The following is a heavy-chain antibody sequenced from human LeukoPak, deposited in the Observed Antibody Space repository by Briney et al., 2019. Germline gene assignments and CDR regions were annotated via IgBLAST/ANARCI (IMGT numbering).Heavy chain of an antibody. Sequence: PGGSLRLSCAASGFTFSSYSMNWVRQAPGKGLEWVGRTRNKANSYTTEYAASVKGRFTISRDDSKNSLYLQMNSLKTEDTAVYYCARVGYYYDSSGYYYKGVFDYWGQGTLVTVSS. CDR2: TRNKANSYTT. V-gene: IGHV3-72*01. J-gene: IGHJ4*02. CDR3: ARVGYYYDSSGYYYKGVFDY. D-gene: IGHD3-22*01. CDR1: GFTFSSYS.